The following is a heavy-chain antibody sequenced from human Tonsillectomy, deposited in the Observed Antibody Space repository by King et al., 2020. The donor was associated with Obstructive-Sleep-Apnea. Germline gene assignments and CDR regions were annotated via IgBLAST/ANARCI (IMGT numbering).Heavy chain of an antibody. J-gene: IGHJ6*02. D-gene: IGHD6-19*01. V-gene: IGHV3-49*03. Sequence: VQLVESGGGLVQPGRSLRLSCTASGFIFGDCAISWFRQAPGKGLEGVGCIRSKALVGTTEYAASVEGRFTISRDDSKSIAYLEMNSLKTEDTAVYYCTKVKRAVAAIWFVRYYGMDVWGQGTTVTVSS. CDR2: IRSKALVGTT. CDR1: GFIFGDCA. CDR3: TKVKRAVAAIWFVRYYGMDV.